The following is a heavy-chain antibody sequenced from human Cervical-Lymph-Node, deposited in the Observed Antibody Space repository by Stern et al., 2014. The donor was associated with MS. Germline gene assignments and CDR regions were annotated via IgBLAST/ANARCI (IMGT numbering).Heavy chain of an antibody. J-gene: IGHJ5*02. V-gene: IGHV1-3*01. CDR1: GYIFTTST. CDR2: IHPRTGDT. D-gene: IGHD2-2*01. CDR3: ARGGYCTSSTCYFRGNWFDP. Sequence: QVQLVQSGAEVKKPGASVKVSCKASGYIFTTSTLHWVRQAPGQRLEWMGWIHPRTGDTKYSPNFQGRVTITRATSANTAYMELSGLASEDTAIYYCARGGYCTSSTCYFRGNWFDPWGQGTLVTVSS.